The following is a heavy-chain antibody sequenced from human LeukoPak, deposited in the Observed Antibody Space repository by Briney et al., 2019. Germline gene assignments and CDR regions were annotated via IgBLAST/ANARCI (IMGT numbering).Heavy chain of an antibody. CDR3: ARGVGIAARAGGAFSY. D-gene: IGHD6-6*01. CDR1: GGTFSSYA. Sequence: SVKVSCKASGGTFSSYAISWVRQAPGQGLEWMGGIIPIFGTANYAQKFQGRVTITTDESTNTAYVELSSPRSEDTAVYYCARGVGIAARAGGAFSYWGQGTLVTVSS. J-gene: IGHJ4*02. V-gene: IGHV1-69*05. CDR2: IIPIFGTA.